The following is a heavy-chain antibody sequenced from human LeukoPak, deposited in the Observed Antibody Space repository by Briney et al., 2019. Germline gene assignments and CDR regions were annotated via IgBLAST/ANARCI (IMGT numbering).Heavy chain of an antibody. CDR2: IDTSGTT. J-gene: IGHJ4*02. V-gene: IGHV4-61*02. Sequence: PSQTLSLTCTVSGGSISSGSYFWSWVRQPAGKGLEWIGRIDTSGTTTYSPSLRSRVTISVDMSKNQFSLQVSSVTAADTAVYYCASLSNCSGGSCYSFDYWGQGTLVTVSS. CDR1: GGSISSGSYF. CDR3: ASLSNCSGGSCYSFDY. D-gene: IGHD2-15*01.